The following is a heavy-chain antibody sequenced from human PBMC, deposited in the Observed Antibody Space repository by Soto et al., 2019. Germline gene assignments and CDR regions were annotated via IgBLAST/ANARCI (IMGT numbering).Heavy chain of an antibody. CDR3: AREGLYSSSPPYYGMDV. Sequence: QVQLQESGPGLVKPSQTLSLTCTVSGGSISSGGYYWSWIRQHPGKGLEWIGYIYYSGSTYYNPSLKSRVTISVDTSKNQFSLKLSSVTAADTAVYYCAREGLYSSSPPYYGMDVWGQGTMVTVSS. CDR1: GGSISSGGYY. V-gene: IGHV4-31*03. CDR2: IYYSGST. D-gene: IGHD6-6*01. J-gene: IGHJ6*02.